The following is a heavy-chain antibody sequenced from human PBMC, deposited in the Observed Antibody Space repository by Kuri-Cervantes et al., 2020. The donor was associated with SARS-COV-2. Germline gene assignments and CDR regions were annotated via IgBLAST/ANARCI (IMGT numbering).Heavy chain of an antibody. Sequence: SQTLSLTCAFYGESFSGYYWNWIRQSPGKGLEWIGEVNHRGSTNYNPSLKSRVTISVDTSSKQFSLHLGSVTAADTAVYYCARGQDSYGYNWFDPWGQGTLVTVSS. CDR2: VNHRGST. V-gene: IGHV4-34*01. D-gene: IGHD5-18*01. J-gene: IGHJ5*02. CDR3: ARGQDSYGYNWFDP. CDR1: GESFSGYY.